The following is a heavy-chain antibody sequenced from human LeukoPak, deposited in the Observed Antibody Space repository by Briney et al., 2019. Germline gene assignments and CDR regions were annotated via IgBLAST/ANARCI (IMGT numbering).Heavy chain of an antibody. D-gene: IGHD3-3*01. CDR3: ARSHLWSGYYNQVSYFDY. Sequence: SETLSLTCTVSGGPISGHYWSWIRQPPGKGLESMGYIHYSGSTNYNPSLKSRVTISVDTSKNQFSLKLSSVTAADTAVYYCARSHLWSGYYNQVSYFDYWGQGTLVTVSS. V-gene: IGHV4-59*11. J-gene: IGHJ4*02. CDR1: GGPISGHY. CDR2: IHYSGST.